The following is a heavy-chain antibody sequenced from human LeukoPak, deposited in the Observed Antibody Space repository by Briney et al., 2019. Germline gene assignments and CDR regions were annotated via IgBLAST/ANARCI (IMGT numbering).Heavy chain of an antibody. J-gene: IGHJ4*02. Sequence: PSETLSLTCTVSGGSISSGSYYWSWIRQPAGKGLEWIGRIYTSGSTNYNPSLKSRVTISVDTSKNRFSLKLSSVTAADTAVYYCAREMVMVRGVEPFDYWGQGTLVTVSS. CDR1: GGSISSGSYY. CDR2: IYTSGST. CDR3: AREMVMVRGVEPFDY. V-gene: IGHV4-61*02. D-gene: IGHD3-10*01.